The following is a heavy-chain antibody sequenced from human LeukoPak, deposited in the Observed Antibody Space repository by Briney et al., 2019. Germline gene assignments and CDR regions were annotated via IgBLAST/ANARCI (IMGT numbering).Heavy chain of an antibody. D-gene: IGHD4/OR15-4a*01. CDR2: ISSSSSYI. CDR1: GFTFSSYS. V-gene: IGHV3-21*01. Sequence: GGSLRLSCAASGFTFSSYSMNWVRQAPGKGLEWVSSISSSSSYIYYADSVKGRFTISRDNAKNSLYLQMNSLRAEDTAVYYCASVRGDYYYYGMDVWGQGTTVTVSS. CDR3: ASVRGDYYYYGMDV. J-gene: IGHJ6*02.